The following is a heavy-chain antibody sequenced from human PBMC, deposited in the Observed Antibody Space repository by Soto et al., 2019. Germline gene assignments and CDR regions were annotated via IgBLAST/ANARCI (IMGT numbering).Heavy chain of an antibody. CDR3: ARVVPAAIRAHYGMGV. D-gene: IGHD2-2*02. J-gene: IGHJ6*02. V-gene: IGHV3-53*01. CDR1: GFTVSSNY. CDR2: IYSGGST. Sequence: GGSLRLSCAASGFTVSSNYMSWVRQAPGKGLEWVSVIYSGGSTYYADSVKGRFTISRDNSKNTLYLQMNSLRAEDTAVYYCARVVPAAIRAHYGMGVWGQGTTVTVSS.